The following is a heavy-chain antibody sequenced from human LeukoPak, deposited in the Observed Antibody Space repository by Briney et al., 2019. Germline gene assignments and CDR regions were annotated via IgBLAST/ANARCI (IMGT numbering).Heavy chain of an antibody. D-gene: IGHD6-13*01. V-gene: IGHV1-69*13. CDR3: ARDISVAAAGTMAFDY. J-gene: IGHJ4*02. CDR2: IIPIFGTA. CDR1: GGTFSSYA. Sequence: SVKVSCKASGGTFSSYAISWVRQAPGQGLEWMGGIIPIFGTANYAQKFQGRVTITADESTSTAYMELSSLRSEDTAVYYCARDISVAAAGTMAFDYWGQGTLVTVSS.